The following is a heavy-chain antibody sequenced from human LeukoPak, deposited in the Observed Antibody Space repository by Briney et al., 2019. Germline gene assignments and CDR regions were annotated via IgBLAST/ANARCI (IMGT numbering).Heavy chain of an antibody. CDR1: GYTFTSYD. J-gene: IGHJ4*02. CDR2: MNPNSGNT. Sequence: ASVKVSCKASGYTFTSYDINWVRQATGQGLEWMGWMNPNSGNTGYAQKFQGRVTITADESTSTAYMELSSLRSEDTAVYYCARDVPGVTPSSEWGQGTLVTVSS. CDR3: ARDVPGVTPSSE. D-gene: IGHD2-21*02. V-gene: IGHV1-8*01.